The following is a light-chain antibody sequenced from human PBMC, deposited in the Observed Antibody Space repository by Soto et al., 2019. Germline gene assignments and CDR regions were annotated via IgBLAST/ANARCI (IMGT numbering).Light chain of an antibody. CDR2: GAS. J-gene: IGKJ4*01. Sequence: EVVMTPSPATLSVSPVERVTLACRASQTISNKLAWYQQKPGQAPRLLIYGASTRATGIPDRFSGSGSGTDFTLTISSLEPEDSAVYYCQQRSHWLTFGGGTKVDIK. CDR1: QTISNK. CDR3: QQRSHWLT. V-gene: IGKV3-11*01.